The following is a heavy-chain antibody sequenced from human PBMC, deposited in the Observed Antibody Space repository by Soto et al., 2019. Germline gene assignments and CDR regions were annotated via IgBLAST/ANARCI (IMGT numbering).Heavy chain of an antibody. D-gene: IGHD1-7*01. J-gene: IGHJ6*02. CDR1: GFTFSSYA. CDR2: ISYDGSNK. V-gene: IGHV3-30-3*01. Sequence: QVQLVESGGGVVQPGRSLRLSCAASGFTFSSYAMHWVRQAPGKGLEWVALISYDGSNKYYADSVKGRFTISRDNSKKPLYLQMSGVRPEDTAVYHSARDQGGTTLYYHGMDVWGQGTKVTVSS. CDR3: ARDQGGTTLYYHGMDV.